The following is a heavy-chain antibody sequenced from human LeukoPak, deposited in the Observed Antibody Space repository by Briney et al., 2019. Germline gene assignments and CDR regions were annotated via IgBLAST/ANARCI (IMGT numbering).Heavy chain of an antibody. J-gene: IGHJ4*02. CDR2: IKQDGSEK. Sequence: GGSLRLSCAASGFTFSSYWMSWVRQAPGKGLEWVANIKQDGSEKYYVDSVKGRFTISRDNAKNSLYLQMNSLRAEDTAAYYCARDASIAARTSRTYYFDYWGQGTLVTVSS. D-gene: IGHD6-6*01. V-gene: IGHV3-7*01. CDR1: GFTFSSYW. CDR3: ARDASIAARTSRTYYFDY.